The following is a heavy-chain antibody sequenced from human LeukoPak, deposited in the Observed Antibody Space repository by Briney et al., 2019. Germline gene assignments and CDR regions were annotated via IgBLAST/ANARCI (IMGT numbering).Heavy chain of an antibody. J-gene: IGHJ3*01. CDR1: GSTLTSYE. CDR2: IGSGGSPI. Sequence: GGSLRLSCLASGSTLTSYEMNWVRQAPGKGLEWVSYIGSGGSPIYYADSVKGRFTISRDNAKNSLYLQMNSLRAEDTAVYYCARGCSYLWGQGTMVNVSS. D-gene: IGHD2-21*01. CDR3: ARGCSYL. V-gene: IGHV3-48*03.